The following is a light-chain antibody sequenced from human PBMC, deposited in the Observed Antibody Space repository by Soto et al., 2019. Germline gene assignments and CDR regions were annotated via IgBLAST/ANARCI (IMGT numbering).Light chain of an antibody. V-gene: IGKV4-1*01. J-gene: IGKJ2*01. CDR2: WAS. CDR3: QQCYSTPFT. Sequence: DIVMTQSPDSLAVSLGERATINCKSSQSVLSSSNNKNYLAWYQQKPGQPPKLLIYWASTRESGVPDRFSGGGSGTDVSLTISSLQAEDVAVYYCQQCYSTPFTFGQGTKLEIK. CDR1: QSVLSSSNNKNY.